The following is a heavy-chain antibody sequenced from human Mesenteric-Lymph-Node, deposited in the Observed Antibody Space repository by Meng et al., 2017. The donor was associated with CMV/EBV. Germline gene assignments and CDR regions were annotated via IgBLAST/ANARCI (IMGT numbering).Heavy chain of an antibody. J-gene: IGHJ6*02. CDR2: ISYDGISK. CDR1: GFTFSSYA. CDR3: ARVVTDDYGDYRDYYYYAMDV. V-gene: IGHV3-30*04. D-gene: IGHD4-17*01. Sequence: GESLKTSCAASGFTFSSYAMHWVRQAPGKGLEWVAVISYDGISKYYADSVKGRFTISKDSSKNTLYLQMNSLRAEDTAVYYCARVVTDDYGDYRDYYYYAMDVWGQGTTVTVSS.